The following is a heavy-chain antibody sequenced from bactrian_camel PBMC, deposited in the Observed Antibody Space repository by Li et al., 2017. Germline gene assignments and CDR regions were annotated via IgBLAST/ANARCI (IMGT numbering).Heavy chain of an antibody. V-gene: IGHV3S26*01. J-gene: IGHJ6*01. CDR1: GDISSSSR. CDR2: INIGGGET. D-gene: IGHD2*01. CDR3: AAEHATIEDTSPEEVLDFGY. Sequence: HVQLVESGGGSVQAGGSLRLSCAFSGDISSSSRMAWFRQFPGKGGREGVAAINIGGGETVYAGSVKGRFTISRDNAKNTLHLQMNSLRPEDTAMYYCAAEHATIEDTSPEEVLDFGYRGQGTQVTVS.